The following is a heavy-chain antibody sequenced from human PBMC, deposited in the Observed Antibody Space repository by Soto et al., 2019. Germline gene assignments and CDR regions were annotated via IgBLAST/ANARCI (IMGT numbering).Heavy chain of an antibody. Sequence: HPGGSLRLSCAASGFTFSSYAMHWVRQAPGKGLEWVAVISYDGSNKYYADSVKGRFTISRDNSKNTLYLQMNSLRAEDTAVYYCASPIGLAPIDYWGQGTLVTVSS. D-gene: IGHD6-13*01. CDR2: ISYDGSNK. V-gene: IGHV3-30-3*01. J-gene: IGHJ4*02. CDR1: GFTFSSYA. CDR3: ASPIGLAPIDY.